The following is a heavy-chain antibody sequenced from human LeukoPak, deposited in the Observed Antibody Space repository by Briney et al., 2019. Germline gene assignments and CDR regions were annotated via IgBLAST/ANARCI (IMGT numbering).Heavy chain of an antibody. V-gene: IGHV3-48*01. CDR3: ARSRGFDI. D-gene: IGHD1-1*01. CDR2: ISSTSTTI. Sequence: GGSLRLSCAASGFTFSTYTMNWVRQAPGKGLEWVSCISSTSTTIDYADSVKGRFTISRDNAKNSLYMQMNSLRAEDTAVYYCARSRGFDIWGKGTMVTVSS. J-gene: IGHJ3*02. CDR1: GFTFSTYT.